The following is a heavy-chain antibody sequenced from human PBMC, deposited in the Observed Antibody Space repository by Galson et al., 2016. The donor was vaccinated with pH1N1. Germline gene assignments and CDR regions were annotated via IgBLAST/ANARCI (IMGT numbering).Heavy chain of an antibody. V-gene: IGHV3-11*05. D-gene: IGHD6-19*01. CDR3: AKDKRSGWSVVGGFMDH. CDR1: GFTFSDYY. J-gene: IGHJ4*02. CDR2: ISGTTGYT. Sequence: SLRLSCAASGFTFSDYYMSWIRQAPGKGLEWVSYISGTTGYTNYADSLQGRFTISRDNTKNSVYLQMNSLRAEDTGVYYCAKDKRSGWSVVGGFMDHWGQGTLVTVSS.